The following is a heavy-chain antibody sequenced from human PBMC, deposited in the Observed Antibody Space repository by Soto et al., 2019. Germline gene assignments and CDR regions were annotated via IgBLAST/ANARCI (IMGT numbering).Heavy chain of an antibody. CDR3: AKGWGTYYYDSSGYCDY. Sequence: GSLRLSCAASGFTFSSYAMSWVRQAPGKGLEWVSAISGSGGSTYYADSVKGRFTISRDNSKNTLYLQMNSLRAEDTAVYYCAKGWGTYYYDSSGYCDYWGQGTLVTVSS. V-gene: IGHV3-23*01. CDR1: GFTFSSYA. J-gene: IGHJ4*02. D-gene: IGHD3-22*01. CDR2: ISGSGGST.